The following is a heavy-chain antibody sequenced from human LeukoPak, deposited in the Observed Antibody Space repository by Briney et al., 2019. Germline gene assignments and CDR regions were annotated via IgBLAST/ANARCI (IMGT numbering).Heavy chain of an antibody. V-gene: IGHV4-61*01. CDR3: ARAPGLDG. Sequence: SETLSLTCTVSGGSVSSGSYYWSWIRQLPGKGLEWIGYIYYSGSTNYNPSLKSRVTISVDTSKNQFSLKLSSVTAADTAVYYCARAPGLDGWGQGTLVTVSS. CDR2: IYYSGST. D-gene: IGHD5-12*01. J-gene: IGHJ4*02. CDR1: GGSVSSGSYY.